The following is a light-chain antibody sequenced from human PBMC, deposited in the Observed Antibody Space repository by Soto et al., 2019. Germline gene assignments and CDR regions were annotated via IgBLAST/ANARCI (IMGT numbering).Light chain of an antibody. J-gene: IGKJ1*01. V-gene: IGKV3-11*01. CDR2: DAA. CDR1: TSVGTS. Sequence: DIVLTQSPATLSLSPGDRATLSCRASTSVGTSLAWYKQQPGQAPRLLIHDAAYRASGIPERFSGSGSGTAFSLSKSSLEPDDFAVYYCQHRSSWPRSFGRGTKVEV. CDR3: QHRSSWPRS.